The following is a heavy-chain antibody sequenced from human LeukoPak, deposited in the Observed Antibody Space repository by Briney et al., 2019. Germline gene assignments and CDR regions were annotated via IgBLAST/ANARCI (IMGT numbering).Heavy chain of an antibody. CDR2: INHSGST. CDR1: GGSFSGYY. J-gene: IGHJ4*02. Sequence: SETLSLTCAVYGGSFSGYYWSWIRQPPGKGLEWIGEINHSGSTNYNPSLKSRVTISVDTSKNQFSPKLSSVTAADTAVYYCARDLHGSGSYVDYWGQGTLVTVSS. V-gene: IGHV4-34*01. D-gene: IGHD3-10*01. CDR3: ARDLHGSGSYVDY.